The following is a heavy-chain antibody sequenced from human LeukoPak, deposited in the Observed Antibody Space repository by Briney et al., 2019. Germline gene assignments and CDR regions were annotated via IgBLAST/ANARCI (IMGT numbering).Heavy chain of an antibody. D-gene: IGHD1-26*01. V-gene: IGHV3-48*02. CDR1: GFTFSSYN. CDR2: IRSSGNTI. Sequence: GGSLRLSCAASGFTFSSYNMNWVRQAPGKGLEWVSYIRSSGNTIYYADSVKGRFAISRDNAKNSVYLQMNSLRDEDTAVYYCARYGSYPEAFDYWGQGTLVTVSS. CDR3: ARYGSYPEAFDY. J-gene: IGHJ4*02.